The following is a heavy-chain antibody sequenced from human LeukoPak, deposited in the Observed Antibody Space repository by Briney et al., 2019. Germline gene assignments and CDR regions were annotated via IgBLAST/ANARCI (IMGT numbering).Heavy chain of an antibody. J-gene: IGHJ6*02. Sequence: PGGSLRLSCAASGFTFSSSWMHWVRQAPGQGLEWMGIINPSGGSTSYAQKFQGRVTMTRDTSTSTVYMELSSLRSEDTAVYYCARDSSGGNQGTNYYYYYGMDVWGQGTTVTVSS. D-gene: IGHD4-23*01. CDR1: GFTFSSSW. CDR2: INPSGGST. V-gene: IGHV1-46*01. CDR3: ARDSSGGNQGTNYYYYYGMDV.